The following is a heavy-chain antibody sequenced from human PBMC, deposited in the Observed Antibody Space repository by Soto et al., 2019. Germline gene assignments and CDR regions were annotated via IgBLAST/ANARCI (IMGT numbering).Heavy chain of an antibody. CDR2: IYPGDSDT. CDR1: GYSVTSYW. J-gene: IGHJ6*03. Sequence: GESLKISCKGSGYSVTSYWIGWVRQMPGKGLEWMGIIYPGDSDTRYSPSFQGQVTISADKSISTAYLQWSSLKASDTAMYYCARLEYSSSSGSSYYYIDVWGKGTTVTVSS. D-gene: IGHD6-6*01. V-gene: IGHV5-51*01. CDR3: ARLEYSSSSGSSYYYIDV.